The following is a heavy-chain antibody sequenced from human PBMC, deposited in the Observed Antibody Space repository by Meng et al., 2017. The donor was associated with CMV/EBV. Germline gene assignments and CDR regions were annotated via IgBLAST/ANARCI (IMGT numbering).Heavy chain of an antibody. V-gene: IGHV1-46*01. CDR2: IYPSGGST. CDR1: GYTFPSYS. CDR3: ASDWTSFGVVIPGADAFDI. J-gene: IGHJ3*02. Sequence: SVKVSCKASGYTFPSYSMHWVRQAPGQGLEWMGIIYPSGGSTSYPQKFQGRVTLTRDTFTSTVYMELSSLRSEDTAVYYCASDWTSFGVVIPGADAFDIWGQGTMVTVSS. D-gene: IGHD3-3*01.